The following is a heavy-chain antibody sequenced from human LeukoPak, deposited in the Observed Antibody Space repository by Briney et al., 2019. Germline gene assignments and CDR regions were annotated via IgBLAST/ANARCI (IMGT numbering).Heavy chain of an antibody. CDR2: INGNSGGK. Sequence: ASVKVSFKSSGYTFTCYYMHWVRQAPGQGLEWVGWINGNSGGKNYAQKFQGRVTMTRDTSISTAYMELSRLRSDDTAVYYCARDYYDSSRYYYVDYWGQGTLVTVSS. D-gene: IGHD3-22*01. CDR3: ARDYYDSSRYYYVDY. J-gene: IGHJ4*02. CDR1: GYTFTCYY. V-gene: IGHV1-2*02.